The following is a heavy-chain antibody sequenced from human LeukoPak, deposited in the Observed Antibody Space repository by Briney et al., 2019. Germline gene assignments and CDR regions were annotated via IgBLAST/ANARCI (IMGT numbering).Heavy chain of an antibody. J-gene: IGHJ6*02. Sequence: SVKVSCKASGYTFTSHAMNWVRQAPGQGLEWMGGIIPIFGTANYAQKFQGRVTITADESTSTAYMELSSLRSEDTAVYYCARGRRGYCSSTSCKDYYYYYGMDVWGQGTTVTVSS. V-gene: IGHV1-69*13. CDR2: IIPIFGTA. D-gene: IGHD2-2*01. CDR1: GYTFTSHA. CDR3: ARGRRGYCSSTSCKDYYYYYGMDV.